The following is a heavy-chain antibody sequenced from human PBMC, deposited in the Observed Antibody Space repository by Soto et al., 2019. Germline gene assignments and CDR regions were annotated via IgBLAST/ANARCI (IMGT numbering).Heavy chain of an antibody. CDR1: GYTFTSYY. CDR3: ARDPPRNGSGWYIWFDP. D-gene: IGHD6-13*01. Sequence: GASVKVSCKASGYTFTSYYMHWVRQAPGQGLEWMGIINPSGGSTSYAQKFQGRVTMTRDTSTSTVYMELSSLRSEDTAVYYCARDPPRNGSGWYIWFDPWGQGTLVTVS. J-gene: IGHJ5*02. V-gene: IGHV1-46*01. CDR2: INPSGGST.